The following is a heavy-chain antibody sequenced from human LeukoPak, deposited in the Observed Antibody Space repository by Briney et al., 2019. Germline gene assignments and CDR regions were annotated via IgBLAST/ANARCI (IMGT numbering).Heavy chain of an antibody. CDR1: GVSLRGYY. J-gene: IGHJ6*03. CDR2: VNHEGDS. CDR3: ARGSNYVSDYYFDV. V-gene: IGHV4-34*01. Sequence: SETLSLTCAVYGVSLRGYYWSWIRQSPEKGLEWIGEVNHEGDSIYSPSLRSRLTVSVDMSKNQFSLNLRSVTAADTAVYFCARGSNYVSDYYFDVWGKGTTVIVSS. D-gene: IGHD4-11*01.